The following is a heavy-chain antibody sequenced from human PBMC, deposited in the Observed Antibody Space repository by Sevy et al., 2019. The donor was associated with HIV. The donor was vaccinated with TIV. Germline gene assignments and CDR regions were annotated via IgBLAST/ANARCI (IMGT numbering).Heavy chain of an antibody. D-gene: IGHD3-22*01. J-gene: IGHJ3*02. Sequence: GGSLRLSCAASGFTVSSNYMSWVRQAPGKGLEWVSIIFSGGGTYNADSVQGRFTISRDNSKNMVYLQMNSLRAEDTAVFYCARGATFHSDSSGRVLSVLGAFDIWGRGTMVTVSS. V-gene: IGHV3-53*01. CDR1: GFTVSSNY. CDR3: ARGATFHSDSSGRVLSVLGAFDI. CDR2: IFSGGGT.